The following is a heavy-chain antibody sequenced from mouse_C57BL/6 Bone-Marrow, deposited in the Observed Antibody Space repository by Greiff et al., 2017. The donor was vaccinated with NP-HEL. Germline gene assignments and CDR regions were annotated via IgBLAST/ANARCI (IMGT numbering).Heavy chain of an antibody. V-gene: IGHV1-53*01. Sequence: QVQLQQSGTELVKPGASVKLSCKASGYTFTSYWMHWVKQRPGQGLEWIGNINPSNGGTNYNEKFKSKATLTVDKSSSTAYMQLSSLTSEDSAVYYCARSGNYVAWFAYWGQGTLVTVSA. J-gene: IGHJ3*01. CDR2: INPSNGGT. D-gene: IGHD2-1*01. CDR3: ARSGNYVAWFAY. CDR1: GYTFTSYW.